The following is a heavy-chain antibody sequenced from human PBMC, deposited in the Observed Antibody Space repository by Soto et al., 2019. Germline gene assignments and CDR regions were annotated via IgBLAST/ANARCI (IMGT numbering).Heavy chain of an antibody. Sequence: SETLSLTCTVSGGSISSYYWSWIRQPAGKGLEWIGRIYTSGSTNYNPSLKSRVTMSVDTSKNQFSLKLSSVTAADTAVYYCARENSSWYDPTPFDYWGQGTLVTVPS. J-gene: IGHJ4*02. D-gene: IGHD6-13*01. V-gene: IGHV4-4*07. CDR2: IYTSGST. CDR1: GGSISSYY. CDR3: ARENSSWYDPTPFDY.